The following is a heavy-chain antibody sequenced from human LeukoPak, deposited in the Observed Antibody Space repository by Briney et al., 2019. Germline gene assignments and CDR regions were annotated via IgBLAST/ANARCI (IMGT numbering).Heavy chain of an antibody. J-gene: IGHJ4*02. CDR2: INPNSGGT. Sequence: ASVTVSCKASGYTFTVYYMHWVRQAPGQGLEWMGWINPNSGGTSYAQKLQGRVTMTTDTSTSTAYMELRSLRSDDTAVYYCARGSGWFDYWGQGTLVTVSS. V-gene: IGHV1-2*02. D-gene: IGHD5-18*01. CDR1: GYTFTVYY. CDR3: ARGSGWFDY.